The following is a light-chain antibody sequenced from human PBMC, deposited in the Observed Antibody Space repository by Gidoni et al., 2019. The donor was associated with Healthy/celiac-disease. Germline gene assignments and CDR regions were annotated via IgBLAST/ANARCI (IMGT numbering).Light chain of an antibody. V-gene: IGKV1-39*01. J-gene: IGKJ1*01. CDR1: QSISSY. CDR3: QQSYSTPQT. Sequence: DIQMTQSPSSLSASVGDIVNITCRASQSISSYLTWYQQKPGEAPKLLIYAASSLQSGVPSRFSGSGSGTDFTLTISSLQPEDFATYYCQQSYSTPQTFGQGTKVEIK. CDR2: AAS.